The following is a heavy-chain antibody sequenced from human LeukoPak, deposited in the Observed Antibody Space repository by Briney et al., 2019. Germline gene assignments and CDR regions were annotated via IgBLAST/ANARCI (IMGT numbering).Heavy chain of an antibody. D-gene: IGHD4-17*01. V-gene: IGHV1-46*01. CDR1: GYTFTTYH. CDR2: INPRDGDT. J-gene: IGHJ3*02. CDR3: ARNDYGGHDAFDI. Sequence: ASVKVSCKASGYTFTTYHIHWVRQAPGQGLEWMGIINPRDGDTSYAQKFRGRVTMTRSTSINTAYMELSSLRSEDTAIYYCARNDYGGHDAFDIWGQGTMVIVSS.